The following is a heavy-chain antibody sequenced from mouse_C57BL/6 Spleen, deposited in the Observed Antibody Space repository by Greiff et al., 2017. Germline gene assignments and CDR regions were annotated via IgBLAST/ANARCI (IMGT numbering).Heavy chain of an antibody. CDR2: IDPANGNT. Sequence: EVQLQQSVAELVRPGASVKLSCTASGFNINNTYMHWVKQRPEQGLEWIGRIDPANGNTKYAPKFQGKATITADTSSNTAYLQLSSLTSEDTAIYYCARSEYDWFAYWGQGTLVTVSA. D-gene: IGHD5-2*01. J-gene: IGHJ3*01. CDR1: GFNINNTY. V-gene: IGHV14-3*01. CDR3: ARSEYDWFAY.